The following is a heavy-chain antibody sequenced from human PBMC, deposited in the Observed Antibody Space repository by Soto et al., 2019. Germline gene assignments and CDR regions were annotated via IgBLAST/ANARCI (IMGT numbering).Heavy chain of an antibody. D-gene: IGHD1-7*01. Sequence: SETLSLSCTVSGGSISSYYWSWIRQPPGKGLEWIGYIYYSGSTNYNPSLKSRVTISVDTSKNQFSLKLSSVTAADTAVYYCARGRPGTTFYYFAYWGQGTLVTVSS. V-gene: IGHV4-59*01. J-gene: IGHJ4*02. CDR1: GGSISSYY. CDR3: ARGRPGTTFYYFAY. CDR2: IYYSGST.